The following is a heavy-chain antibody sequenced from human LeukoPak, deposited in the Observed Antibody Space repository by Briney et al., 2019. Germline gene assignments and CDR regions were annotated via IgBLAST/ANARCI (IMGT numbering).Heavy chain of an antibody. CDR2: IIPIFGTA. V-gene: IGHV1-69*05. CDR3: ASRLGYCSSTSCYTEFDY. Sequence: ASVKVSCKASGGTFSSYAISWVRQAPGQGLEWMGGIIPIFGTANYAQRFQGRVTITTDEPTSTAYMELGSLRSEDTAVYYCASRLGYCSSTSCYTEFDYWGQGTLVTVSS. D-gene: IGHD2-2*02. CDR1: GGTFSSYA. J-gene: IGHJ4*02.